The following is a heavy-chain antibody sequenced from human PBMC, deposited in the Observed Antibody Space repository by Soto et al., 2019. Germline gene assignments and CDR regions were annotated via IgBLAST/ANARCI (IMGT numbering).Heavy chain of an antibody. Sequence: ASVKVSCKAAGYTFTSYDINLVRQATGQGLEWMGWMNPNSGNTGCAQNFQGRVTMTRNTSISTAYMELSSLRSEDTAVYYCARERARYGMDVWGQGTTVTV. J-gene: IGHJ6*02. CDR3: ARERARYGMDV. CDR1: GYTFTSYD. V-gene: IGHV1-8*01. CDR2: MNPNSGNT.